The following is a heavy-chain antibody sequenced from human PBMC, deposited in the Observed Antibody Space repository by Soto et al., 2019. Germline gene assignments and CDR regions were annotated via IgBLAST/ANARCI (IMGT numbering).Heavy chain of an antibody. D-gene: IGHD2-21*02. J-gene: IGHJ4*02. CDR2: INTYNGNT. Sequence: ASVKVSCKASGYTFTSYGISWVRQAPGQGLEWMGWINTYNGNTNHTQQLQGRVTMTTDTSTSTAYMEMRSLRSDDTAVYYCASHYGGDSIYFDFWGQGTLVTVSS. CDR1: GYTFTSYG. CDR3: ASHYGGDSIYFDF. V-gene: IGHV1-18*01.